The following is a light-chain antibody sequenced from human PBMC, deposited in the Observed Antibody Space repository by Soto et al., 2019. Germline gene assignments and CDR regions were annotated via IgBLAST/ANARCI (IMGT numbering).Light chain of an antibody. J-gene: IGKJ1*01. CDR3: QHSYSSPQWT. V-gene: IGKV1-39*01. Sequence: DIQMTQSPSSLSASVGDRVAISCRASQSISTYLHWDQQKPGTAPRLLIYRASSVKSGVPPRFSGGGSGRAFTLNISSLRPEDIATYFCQHSYSSPQWTFGQGTKVEVK. CDR1: QSISTY. CDR2: RAS.